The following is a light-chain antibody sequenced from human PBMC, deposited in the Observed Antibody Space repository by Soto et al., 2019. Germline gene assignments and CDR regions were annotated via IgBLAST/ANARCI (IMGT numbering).Light chain of an antibody. CDR1: QSISSW. J-gene: IGKJ1*01. CDR2: DAS. CDR3: QQYNSYSLTT. V-gene: IGKV1-5*01. Sequence: DIQMTQSPSTLSASVGDRVTITCRASQSISSWLAWYQQKPGKAPKLLIYDASSLESGVPSRFSGSGSGTEFTLTISSLQPDDFATYYYQQYNSYSLTTFGQGTKVEIK.